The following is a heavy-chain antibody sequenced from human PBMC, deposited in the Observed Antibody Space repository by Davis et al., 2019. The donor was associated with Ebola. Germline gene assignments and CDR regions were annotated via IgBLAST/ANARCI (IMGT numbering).Heavy chain of an antibody. CDR2: IIPILGIA. J-gene: IGHJ6*02. CDR3: ARAGYWQWPSGYGMDV. CDR1: GGTFSSYA. D-gene: IGHD6-19*01. V-gene: IGHV1-69*04. Sequence: SVKVSCKASGGTFSSYAISWVRQAPGQGLEWMGRIIPILGIANYAQKFQGRVTITADKSTSTAYMERRSLRSDDTAVYYCARAGYWQWPSGYGMDVWGQGTTVTVSS.